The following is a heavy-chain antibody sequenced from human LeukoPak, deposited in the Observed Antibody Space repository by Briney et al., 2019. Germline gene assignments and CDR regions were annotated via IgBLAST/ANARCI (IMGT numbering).Heavy chain of an antibody. D-gene: IGHD4-11*01. V-gene: IGHV1-69*05. CDR2: IIPIFGTA. CDR3: ARVGTQGSNYYYYYMDV. CDR1: GGTFSSYA. J-gene: IGHJ6*03. Sequence: SVTVSCKASGGTFSSYAISWVRQAPGQGLEWMGGIIPIFGTANYPQKFQGRVTITTDESTSRAYMGLRRLRSEDTAVYYCARVGTQGSNYYYYYMDVWGKGTTVTVSS.